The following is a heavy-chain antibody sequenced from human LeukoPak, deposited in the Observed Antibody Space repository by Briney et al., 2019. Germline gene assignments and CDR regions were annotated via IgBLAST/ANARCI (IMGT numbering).Heavy chain of an antibody. V-gene: IGHV3-7*01. CDR3: ARDNNLEFDY. Sequence: PGGSLRLSCVASKFSFSSHWMSWLRHVPGKGLEWVANINLDGSGQYYVDSVKGRFTISRDNAKNSLFLQMNSLRVEDTAVYYCARDNNLEFDYWGQGTLVTVSS. J-gene: IGHJ4*02. CDR1: KFSFSSHW. D-gene: IGHD2/OR15-2a*01. CDR2: INLDGSGQ.